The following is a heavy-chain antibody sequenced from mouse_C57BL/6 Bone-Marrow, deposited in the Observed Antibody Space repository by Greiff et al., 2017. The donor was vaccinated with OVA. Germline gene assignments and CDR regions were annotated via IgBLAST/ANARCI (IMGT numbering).Heavy chain of an antibody. Sequence: QVHVKQPGAELVKPGASVKLSCKASGYTFTSYWMHWVKQRPGQGLEWIGMIHPNSGSTNYNEKFKSKATLTVDKSSSTAYMQLSSLTSEDSAVYYCAVYDYDWFAYWGQGTLVTVSA. J-gene: IGHJ3*01. V-gene: IGHV1-64*01. CDR1: GYTFTSYW. CDR3: AVYDYDWFAY. D-gene: IGHD2-4*01. CDR2: IHPNSGST.